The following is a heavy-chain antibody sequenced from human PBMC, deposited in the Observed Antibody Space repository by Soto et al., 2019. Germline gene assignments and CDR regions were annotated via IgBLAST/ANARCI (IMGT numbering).Heavy chain of an antibody. CDR1: GYTFTSYG. CDR3: ARGGIVGAPFDY. J-gene: IGHJ4*02. V-gene: IGHV1-2*04. Sequence: ASVKVSCKASGYTFTSYGISWVRQAPGQGLEWMGWINPNSGGTNYAQKFQGWVTMTRDTSISTAYMELSRLRSDDAAVYYCARGGIVGAPFDYWGQGTLVTVSS. D-gene: IGHD1-26*01. CDR2: INPNSGGT.